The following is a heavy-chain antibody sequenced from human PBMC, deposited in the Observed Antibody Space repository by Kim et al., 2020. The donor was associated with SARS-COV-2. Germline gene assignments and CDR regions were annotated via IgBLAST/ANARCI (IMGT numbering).Heavy chain of an antibody. J-gene: IGHJ4*02. Sequence: SEALSLTCTVSGGPISSYYWSWIRQPAGKGLEWIGRIYTSGTTNYNPSLKSRVTMSVDSSKTQFSLKLSSVTAADTAVYYCARDWGGSRPDYFDYWGQGTLVTVSS. D-gene: IGHD1-26*01. V-gene: IGHV4-4*07. CDR2: IYTSGTT. CDR1: GGPISSYY. CDR3: ARDWGGSRPDYFDY.